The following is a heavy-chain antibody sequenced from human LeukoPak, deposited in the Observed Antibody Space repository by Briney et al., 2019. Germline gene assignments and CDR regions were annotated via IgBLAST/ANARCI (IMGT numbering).Heavy chain of an antibody. D-gene: IGHD3-3*01. J-gene: IGHJ3*02. CDR1: GGSISSYY. CDR3: ARGYDTGAFDI. V-gene: IGHV4-4*07. Sequence: PSETLSLTCTVSGGSISSYYWSWIRQPAGKGLEWIGRIYTSGSTNYNPPLKSRVSMSVDTSKNQFSLKLSSVTAADTAVYYCARGYDTGAFDIWGQGTMVTVSS. CDR2: IYTSGST.